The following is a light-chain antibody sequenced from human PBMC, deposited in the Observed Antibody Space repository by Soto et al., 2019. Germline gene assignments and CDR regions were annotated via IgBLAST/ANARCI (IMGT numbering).Light chain of an antibody. CDR2: GVT. CDR3: TSYGGTNNFWV. J-gene: IGLJ3*02. CDR1: SSDIGGYNY. Sequence: QSALTQPPSAPGSPGQSVTISCTGTSSDIGGYNYVSWYQQHPGKAPKLMIYGVTERPSGVPDRFSGSKSGNTASLTVSGLQAEDEAEYYCTSYGGTNNFWVFGGGTKLTVL. V-gene: IGLV2-8*01.